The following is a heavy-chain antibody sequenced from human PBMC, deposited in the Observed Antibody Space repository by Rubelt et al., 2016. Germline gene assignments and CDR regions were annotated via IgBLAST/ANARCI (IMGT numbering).Heavy chain of an antibody. CDR1: GGSLSDYS. CDR3: ARQGDHTNYHYLDY. CDR2: IYYSGST. V-gene: IGHV4-34*01. Sequence: QVQLQQWGAGLLKPSETLSLTCAVFGGSLSDYSWSWIRQVPGKGLEWIGYIYYSGSTNYNPSLKSRVTISVDTSKNQFSLKLSSVTAADTAVYYCARQGDHTNYHYLDYWGQGTLVTVSS. J-gene: IGHJ4*02. D-gene: IGHD4/OR15-4a*01.